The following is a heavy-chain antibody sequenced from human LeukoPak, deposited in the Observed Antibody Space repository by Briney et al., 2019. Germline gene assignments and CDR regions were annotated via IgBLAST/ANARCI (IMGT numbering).Heavy chain of an antibody. V-gene: IGHV1-69*13. Sequence: SVKVSCTASGGTFSSYAISWVRQAPGRGLEWMGGIIPIFGTANYAQKFQSRVTITADESTSTAYMELSSLRSEDTAVYYCARVGSSEGYWGQGTLVTVSS. J-gene: IGHJ4*02. CDR3: ARVGSSEGY. CDR2: IIPIFGTA. D-gene: IGHD6-6*01. CDR1: GGTFSSYA.